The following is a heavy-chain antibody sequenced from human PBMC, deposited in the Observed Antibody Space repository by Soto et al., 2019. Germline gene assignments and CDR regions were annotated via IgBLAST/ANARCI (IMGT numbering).Heavy chain of an antibody. CDR2: IYYSGST. CDR1: GGSISSSSDY. J-gene: IGHJ4*02. D-gene: IGHD3-10*01. CDR3: ARPAGKNLFDY. Sequence: PSGTLSLTSAVSGGSISSSSDYWGWIRQPPGKGLEWIGSIYYSGSTYYNPSLKSRVTISVDTSKNQFSLKLSSVTAADTAVYYCARPAGKNLFDYWGQGTLVTVSS. V-gene: IGHV4-39*01.